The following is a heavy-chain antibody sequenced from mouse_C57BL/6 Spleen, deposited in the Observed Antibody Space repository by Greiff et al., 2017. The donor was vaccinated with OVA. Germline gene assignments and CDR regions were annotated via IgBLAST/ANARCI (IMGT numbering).Heavy chain of an antibody. J-gene: IGHJ3*01. D-gene: IGHD2-2*01. Sequence: EVKLMESGGDLVKPGGFLKLFCAASGFTFSSYGMSWVRPTPDKRLEWVATICSGGSYTYFPYSVKGRFTISRENAKNTLYLQMSSLKSEDTAMYYCARQSTMVTSFAYWGQGTLVTVSA. CDR1: GFTFSSYG. CDR3: ARQSTMVTSFAY. CDR2: ICSGGSYT. V-gene: IGHV5-6*01.